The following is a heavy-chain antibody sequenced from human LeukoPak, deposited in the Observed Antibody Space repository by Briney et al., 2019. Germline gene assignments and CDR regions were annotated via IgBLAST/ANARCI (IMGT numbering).Heavy chain of an antibody. CDR3: ATSYGGIHAEYFQH. J-gene: IGHJ1*01. D-gene: IGHD4-23*01. CDR1: GYTFTSYD. Sequence: GASVKVSCKASGYTFTSYDINWVRQATGQGLEWMGWMNPNSGNTGYAQKFQGRVTMARNTSISTAYTELSSLRSEDTAVYYCATSYGGIHAEYFQHWGQGTLVTVSS. V-gene: IGHV1-8*01. CDR2: MNPNSGNT.